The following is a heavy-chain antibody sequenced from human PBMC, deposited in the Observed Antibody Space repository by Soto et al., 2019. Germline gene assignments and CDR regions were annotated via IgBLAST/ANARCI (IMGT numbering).Heavy chain of an antibody. D-gene: IGHD3-9*01. CDR3: AAVQDVLRYFDWLLPTDDY. CDR2: IVVGSGNT. CDR1: GFTFTSSA. V-gene: IGHV1-58*01. J-gene: IGHJ4*02. Sequence: SVKVSCKASGFTFTSSAVQWVRQSRGQRLEWIGWIVVGSGNTNYAQKFQERVTITRDMSTSTAYMELSSLRSEDTAVYYCAAVQDVLRYFDWLLPTDDYWGQGTLVTVSS.